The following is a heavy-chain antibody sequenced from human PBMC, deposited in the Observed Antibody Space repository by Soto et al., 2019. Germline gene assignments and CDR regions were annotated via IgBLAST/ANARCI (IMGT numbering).Heavy chain of an antibody. CDR3: AKDSGSYYFDY. Sequence: QVQLVESGGGVVQPGRSLRLSCAASGFTFSSYGMHWVRQAPGKGLEWVAVISYDGSNKYYADSVKGRFTISRGNSKNTLYLQMNSLRAEDTAVYYRAKDSGSYYFDYWGQGTLVTVSS. CDR1: GFTFSSYG. J-gene: IGHJ4*02. D-gene: IGHD1-26*01. CDR2: ISYDGSNK. V-gene: IGHV3-30*18.